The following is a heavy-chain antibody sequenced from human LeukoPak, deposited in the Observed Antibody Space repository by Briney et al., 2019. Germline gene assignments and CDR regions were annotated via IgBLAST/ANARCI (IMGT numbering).Heavy chain of an antibody. CDR2: ITPNAVNK. J-gene: IGHJ4*02. CDR3: AGSGSPDDY. CDR1: GFNFSNYY. Sequence: GGSLRLSYVASGFNFSNYYMRWIRQAPGKGLEWISHITPNAVNKYYVDSVRGRFTISRDNAMNSLFLQMNSLRGEDTAVYYCAGSGSPDDYWGQGTLVTVSS. D-gene: IGHD3-10*01. V-gene: IGHV3-11*01.